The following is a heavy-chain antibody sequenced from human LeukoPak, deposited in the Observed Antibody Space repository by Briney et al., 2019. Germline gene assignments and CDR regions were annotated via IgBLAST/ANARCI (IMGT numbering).Heavy chain of an antibody. J-gene: IGHJ6*02. CDR1: GFTFSSYW. V-gene: IGHV3-7*01. CDR2: IKQDGSEK. Sequence: GGSLRLSWAASGFTFSSYWMSWVRQAPGKGLEWVANIKQDGSEKYYVDSVKGRFTISRDNAKNSLYLQMNSLRAEDTAVYYCARDVLLITGTFYYYYYGMDVWGQGTTVTVSS. D-gene: IGHD1-7*01. CDR3: ARDVLLITGTFYYYYYGMDV.